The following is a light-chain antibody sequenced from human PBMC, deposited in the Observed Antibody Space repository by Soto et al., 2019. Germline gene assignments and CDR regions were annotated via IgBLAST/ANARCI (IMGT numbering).Light chain of an antibody. CDR2: WAS. CDR3: QQYYSTPLT. CDR1: QSVLYSSNNKNY. V-gene: IGKV4-1*01. J-gene: IGKJ4*01. Sequence: DILMTQSPYALSVSLGERATINCKSSQSVLYSSNNKNYLAWYQQKPGQPPKLLIYWASTRESGVPDRFSGSGSGTDFAPTISSLQAEDVAVYYCQQYYSTPLTFGGGTKVDIK.